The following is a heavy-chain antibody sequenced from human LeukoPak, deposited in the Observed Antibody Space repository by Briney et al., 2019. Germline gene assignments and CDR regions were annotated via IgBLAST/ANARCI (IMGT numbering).Heavy chain of an antibody. CDR3: ARDGPGYNGAFDY. CDR2: IYPNNGDT. J-gene: IGHJ4*02. Sequence: GASVTVSCKASGYTFTGHYIHWVRQAPGQGLEWMGWIYPNNGDTKYAQDFQGRVTMTWDTSISILYMELSMLRSDDTAVYFCARDGPGYNGAFDYWGQGTLVTVSS. CDR1: GYTFTGHY. V-gene: IGHV1-2*02. D-gene: IGHD5-24*01.